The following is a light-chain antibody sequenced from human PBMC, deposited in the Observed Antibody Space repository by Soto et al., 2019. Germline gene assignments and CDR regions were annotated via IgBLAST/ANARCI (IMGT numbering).Light chain of an antibody. CDR3: QSYGSSLSGVV. Sequence: QSVLTQPPSVSAAPGQKVTISCSGSSSNIGAGYDVHWYQQLPGTAPKLLIYGNSNRPSGVPDRFSGSKSGTSASLAITGLQAEDEADYYCQSYGSSLSGVVFGGGTKLTVL. CDR2: GNS. V-gene: IGLV1-40*01. CDR1: SSNIGAGYD. J-gene: IGLJ2*01.